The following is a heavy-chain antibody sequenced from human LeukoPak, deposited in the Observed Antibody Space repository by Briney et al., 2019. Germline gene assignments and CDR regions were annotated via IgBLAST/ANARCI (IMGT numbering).Heavy chain of an antibody. Sequence: GSLRLSCAASGFTFRTYWMSWVRQAPGKGLEWVANIKQDGSEKNYVDSVKGRFTISRDNAEKSLYLQMNSLRAADTAVYYCATSRTSDYWGQGTLVTVSS. D-gene: IGHD1-14*01. CDR2: IKQDGSEK. J-gene: IGHJ4*02. V-gene: IGHV3-7*03. CDR3: ATSRTSDY. CDR1: GFTFRTYW.